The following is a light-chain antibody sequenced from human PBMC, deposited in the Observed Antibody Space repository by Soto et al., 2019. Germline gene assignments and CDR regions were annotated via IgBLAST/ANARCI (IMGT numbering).Light chain of an antibody. CDR3: AAWDGSLNVYV. V-gene: IGLV1-44*01. J-gene: IGLJ1*01. CDR1: SSNIGSNT. CDR2: SNN. Sequence: QSVLTQPPSASGTPGQRVTISCSGSSSNIGSNTVNWYQQLPGTAPKLLIYSNNQRPSGVPDRFSGSKSGTSASLAISGLQSEDEADYYCAAWDGSLNVYVFGTGTKVTV.